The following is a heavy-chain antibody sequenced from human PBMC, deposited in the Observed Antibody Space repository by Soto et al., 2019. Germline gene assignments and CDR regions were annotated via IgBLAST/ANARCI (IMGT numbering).Heavy chain of an antibody. CDR1: GGSISSGDYY. J-gene: IGHJ3*02. CDR3: AREGGFVAANDAFDI. V-gene: IGHV4-30-4*01. Sequence: SETLSLTCTVSGGSISSGDYYWSWIRQPPGKGLEWIGYIYYSGSTYYNPSLKGRVTISVDTSKNQFSLKLSSVTAADTAVYYCAREGGFVAANDAFDIWGQGTMVTV. D-gene: IGHD2-15*01. CDR2: IYYSGST.